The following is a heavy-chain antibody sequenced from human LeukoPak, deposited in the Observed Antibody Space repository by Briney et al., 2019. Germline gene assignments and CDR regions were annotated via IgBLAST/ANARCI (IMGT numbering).Heavy chain of an antibody. Sequence: QPGGSLILSCGSSGFTFSSYWMHWVRQAPGKGLVWVARINSDGIATSYADSVKGRFTISRDNAKNTLDLQMNSLRAEDTAVYYCARDDSGSSFGYWGQGTLVTVSS. CDR1: GFTFSSYW. CDR2: INSDGIAT. V-gene: IGHV3-74*01. D-gene: IGHD3-10*01. J-gene: IGHJ4*02. CDR3: ARDDSGSSFGY.